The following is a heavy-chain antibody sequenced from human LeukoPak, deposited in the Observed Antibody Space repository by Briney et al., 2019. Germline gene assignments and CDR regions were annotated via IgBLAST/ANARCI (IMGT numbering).Heavy chain of an antibody. D-gene: IGHD3-9*01. J-gene: IGHJ6*02. V-gene: IGHV3-30-3*01. CDR1: GFTFSSYA. Sequence: PGGSPRLSCAASGFTFSSYAMHWVRQAPGKGLEWVAVISYDGSNKYYADSVKGRFTISRDNSKNTLYLQMNSLRAEDTAVYYCARVKRYFDWFGCMDVWGQGTTVTVSS. CDR3: ARVKRYFDWFGCMDV. CDR2: ISYDGSNK.